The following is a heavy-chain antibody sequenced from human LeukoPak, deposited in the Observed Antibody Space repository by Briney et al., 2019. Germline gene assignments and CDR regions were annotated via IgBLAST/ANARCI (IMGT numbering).Heavy chain of an antibody. Sequence: ASAKVSCKASGYSFTSYYMHWMRQAPGQGLEWMGIINPSGDSTSYAQRFQGRVTMTRDMSTSTDYMELSSLRSEDTAVYYCARDNSVGDNAWWFDPWGQGTLVIVSS. CDR3: ARDNSVGDNAWWFDP. CDR2: INPSGDST. V-gene: IGHV1-46*01. CDR1: GYSFTSYY. J-gene: IGHJ5*02. D-gene: IGHD1-26*01.